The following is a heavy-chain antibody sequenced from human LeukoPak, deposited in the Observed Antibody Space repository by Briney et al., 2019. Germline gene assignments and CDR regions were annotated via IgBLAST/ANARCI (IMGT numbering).Heavy chain of an antibody. CDR3: ARVYYGSGTRWVFDY. V-gene: IGHV1-18*01. Sequence: ASVKVSCKASGYTFTSYGISWVRQAPGQGLEWMGWISAYNGNTNYAQKLQGRVTMTTDTSTSTAYMELRSLRSDDTAVYYCARVYYGSGTRWVFDYWGQGTLVTVSS. CDR1: GYTFTSYG. CDR2: ISAYNGNT. D-gene: IGHD3-10*01. J-gene: IGHJ4*02.